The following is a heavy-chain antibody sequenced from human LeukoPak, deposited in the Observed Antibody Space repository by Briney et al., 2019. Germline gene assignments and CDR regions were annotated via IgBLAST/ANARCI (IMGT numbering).Heavy chain of an antibody. CDR3: ARDGDYGSGSYLTY. D-gene: IGHD3-10*01. V-gene: IGHV3-7*01. CDR1: GFTFSSYW. Sequence: GGSLRLSCAASGFTFSSYWMSWVRQAPGKGLEWVANIKQDGSEKYYVDSVKGRFTISRDNAKNSLYLQMNSLRAEDTAVYYCARDGDYGSGSYLTYWGQGTLVTVSS. CDR2: IKQDGSEK. J-gene: IGHJ4*02.